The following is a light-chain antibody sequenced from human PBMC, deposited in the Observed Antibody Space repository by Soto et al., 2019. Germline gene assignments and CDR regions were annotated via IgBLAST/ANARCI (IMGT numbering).Light chain of an antibody. V-gene: IGKV3-11*01. CDR3: QQRSSWPRT. CDR1: QRVSTY. Sequence: EIVLTQSPVTLSLSPGGRATISCRASQRVSTYLAWFQQKPGQSPRLLIYDASNRDTGVPARFSGSGSGTDFTLIISSREPEDFGVYYCQQRSSWPRTFGQGTRLEIK. CDR2: DAS. J-gene: IGKJ5*01.